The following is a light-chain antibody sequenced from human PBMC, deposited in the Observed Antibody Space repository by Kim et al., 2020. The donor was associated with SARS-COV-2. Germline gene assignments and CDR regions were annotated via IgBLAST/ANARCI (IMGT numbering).Light chain of an antibody. CDR2: QDS. Sequence: VSVSPGQTASITCSGDTLGDKYACWYQKKPGQSPVLVIYQDSKRPSGIPERFAGSNSGNTATLTISGTQAMDEADYYCQAWDSSVVFGGGTQLTVL. CDR1: TLGDKY. J-gene: IGLJ2*01. V-gene: IGLV3-1*01. CDR3: QAWDSSVV.